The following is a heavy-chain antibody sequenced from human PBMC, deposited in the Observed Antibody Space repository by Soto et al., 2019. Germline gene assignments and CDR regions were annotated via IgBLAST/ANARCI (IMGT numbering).Heavy chain of an antibody. Sequence: SETLSLTCAVSGGSISSGGYSWSWIRQPPGKGLEWIGYIYHSGSTYYNPSLKSRVTMAVDTSKRQFSLKLTSVTIADTAVYYCARYGGTYYVYWGQGALVTVSS. CDR2: IYHSGST. D-gene: IGHD1-26*01. CDR3: ARYGGTYYVY. V-gene: IGHV4-30-2*02. CDR1: GGSISSGGYS. J-gene: IGHJ4*02.